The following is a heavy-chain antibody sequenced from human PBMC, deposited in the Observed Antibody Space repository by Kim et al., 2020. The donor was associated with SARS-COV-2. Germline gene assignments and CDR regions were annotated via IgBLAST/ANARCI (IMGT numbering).Heavy chain of an antibody. Sequence: GGSLRLSCAVSGLTFSSYWMHWVRQAPGKWLVWVSRINSDGSSTSYADSVKGRFTISRDNAKNTLYLQMNSPRAEDTAVYYCARESGYDSRGFDYWGQGTLVTVSS. J-gene: IGHJ4*02. D-gene: IGHD5-12*01. CDR1: GLTFSSYW. V-gene: IGHV3-74*01. CDR3: ARESGYDSRGFDY. CDR2: INSDGSST.